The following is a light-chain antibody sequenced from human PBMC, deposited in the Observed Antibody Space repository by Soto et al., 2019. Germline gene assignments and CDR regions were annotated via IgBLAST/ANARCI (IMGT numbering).Light chain of an antibody. Sequence: SVQTQPPPASGSPGQSLTISCTGTSSDVGRYNYVSWHQQHPGKAPKVIIYEVTKRPSGVPDRFSGSKSGNTASLTVSVLQSENGAAYYCRSFAGNYNYVFGTGTKDAVL. V-gene: IGLV2-8*01. CDR1: SSDVGRYNY. CDR2: EVT. J-gene: IGLJ1*01. CDR3: RSFAGNYNYV.